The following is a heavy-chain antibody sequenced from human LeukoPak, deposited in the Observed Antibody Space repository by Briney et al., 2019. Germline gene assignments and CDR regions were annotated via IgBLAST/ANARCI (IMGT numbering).Heavy chain of an antibody. CDR3: ARDRGKTCIDN. Sequence: PGGSLRLSCAAFGLTFSTSGMHWVRQPPGKGLEWVAFIWHDGSNKYYADSVKGRFTISRDNSKNMVYLQMDSLRGEDTAVYYCARDRGKTCIDNWGQGTLITVSS. V-gene: IGHV3-30*02. D-gene: IGHD3-10*01. J-gene: IGHJ4*02. CDR1: GLTFSTSG. CDR2: IWHDGSNK.